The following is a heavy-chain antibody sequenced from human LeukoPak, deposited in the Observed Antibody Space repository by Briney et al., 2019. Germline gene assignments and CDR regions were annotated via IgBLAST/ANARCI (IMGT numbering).Heavy chain of an antibody. D-gene: IGHD6-6*01. Sequence: PSETLSLTCTVSGGSMNPYYWTWFRQPPGKGLEWIGYIYYSGSTNYNPSLKSRLTISVDTSNNQFSLKLSSVTAADTAVYYCATIAGSSSFWGQGTLVTVSS. V-gene: IGHV4-59*08. J-gene: IGHJ4*02. CDR1: GGSMNPYY. CDR3: ATIAGSSSF. CDR2: IYYSGST.